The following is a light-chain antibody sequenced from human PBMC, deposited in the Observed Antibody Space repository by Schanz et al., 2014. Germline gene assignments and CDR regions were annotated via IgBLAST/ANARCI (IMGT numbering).Light chain of an antibody. CDR1: QSVTNN. V-gene: IGKV3-15*01. CDR2: GAS. CDR3: QQRSNWPT. J-gene: IGKJ5*01. Sequence: EIVMTQSPATLSVSPGERATLSCRASQSVTNNLAWYQQKPGQAPRLLINGASTRATGIPARFSGSGSGTEFTLTISSLEPEDFAVYYCQQRSNWPTFGQGTRLEIK.